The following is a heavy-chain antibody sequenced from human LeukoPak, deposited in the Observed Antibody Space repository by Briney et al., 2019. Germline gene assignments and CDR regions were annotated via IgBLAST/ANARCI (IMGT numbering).Heavy chain of an antibody. CDR3: ARGRGLTYYYGSGSYYKASAFDI. CDR2: IYYSGST. V-gene: IGHV4-39*07. Sequence: SETLSLTCTLSGGSLTRSNSYWGWLRQSPATGLEWIAAIYYSGSTYYNPSLKSRVTISMQKSKEQFSLRLASVAAADTAVYYCARGRGLTYYYGSGSYYKASAFDIWGQGTMVTVSS. J-gene: IGHJ3*02. CDR1: GGSLTRSNSY. D-gene: IGHD3-10*01.